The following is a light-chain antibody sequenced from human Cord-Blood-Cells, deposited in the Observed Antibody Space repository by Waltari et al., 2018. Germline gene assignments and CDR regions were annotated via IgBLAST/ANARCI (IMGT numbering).Light chain of an antibody. Sequence: GGXXXGSXSVHWYQQKPGQAPVLVVYXVSYRPSGIPERFSGSNSGNTATLTISRVEAGDEXDYYCQVWXSSSDHYVFGTGTKVXXL. CDR2: XVS. CDR1: XXGSXS. J-gene: IGLJ1*01. CDR3: QVWXSSSDHYV. V-gene: IGLV3-21*02.